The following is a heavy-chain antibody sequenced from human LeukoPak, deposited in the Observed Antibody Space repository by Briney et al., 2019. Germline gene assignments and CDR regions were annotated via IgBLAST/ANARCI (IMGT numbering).Heavy chain of an antibody. CDR2: ISGSGGST. J-gene: IGHJ4*02. Sequence: GGSLRLSCAASGFTVSSNYMSWVRQAPGKGLEWVSAISGSGGSTYYADSVKGRFTISRDNSKNTLYLQMNSLRAEDTAVYYCAKAYCTNGVCPYYFDYWGQGTLVTVSS. V-gene: IGHV3-23*01. CDR1: GFTVSSNY. CDR3: AKAYCTNGVCPYYFDY. D-gene: IGHD2-8*01.